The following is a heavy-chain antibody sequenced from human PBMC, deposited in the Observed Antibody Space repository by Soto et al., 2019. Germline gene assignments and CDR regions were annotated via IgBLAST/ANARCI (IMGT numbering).Heavy chain of an antibody. CDR1: GFSLSNARMG. J-gene: IGHJ4*02. Sequence: QVTLKESGPVLVKPTEPLTLTCTVSGFSLSNARMGVSWIRQPPGKALEWLAHIFSNDEKSYSTSLKSRLTISKDTSKSQVVLTMTNMDPVDTATYYCARILGEAAAVDYWGQGTLVTVSS. V-gene: IGHV2-26*01. D-gene: IGHD6-13*01. CDR2: IFSNDEK. CDR3: ARILGEAAAVDY.